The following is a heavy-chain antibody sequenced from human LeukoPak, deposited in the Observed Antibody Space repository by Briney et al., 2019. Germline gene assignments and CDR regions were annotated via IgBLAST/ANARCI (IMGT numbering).Heavy chain of an antibody. CDR2: IYYSGST. V-gene: IGHV4-38-2*02. CDR1: GYSISSGYY. D-gene: IGHD3-3*01. J-gene: IGHJ3*02. CDR3: ARGTYYETAFDI. Sequence: SETLSLTCTVSGYSISSGYYWGWIRQPPGKGLEWIGYIYYSGSTNYNPSLKSRVTISVDTSKNQFSLKLSSVTAADTAVYYCARGTYYETAFDIWGQGTMVTVSS.